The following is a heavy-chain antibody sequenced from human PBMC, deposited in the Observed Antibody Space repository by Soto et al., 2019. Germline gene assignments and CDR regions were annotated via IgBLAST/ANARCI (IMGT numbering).Heavy chain of an antibody. D-gene: IGHD5-18*01. CDR1: CGSISSGVYY. V-gene: IGHV4-31*03. Sequence: SETLSLTCTVSCGSISSGVYYWSWIRQHPGKGLDWIGYIYYSGSTYYNPSLKSRVTISVETSKNQLSLQLSSVTAADTAVYYCASTTAMAPGYYDYWGQGTLVSVSS. CDR2: IYYSGST. J-gene: IGHJ4*02. CDR3: ASTTAMAPGYYDY.